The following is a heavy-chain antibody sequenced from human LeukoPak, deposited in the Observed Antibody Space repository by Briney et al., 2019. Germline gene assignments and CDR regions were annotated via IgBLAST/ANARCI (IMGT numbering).Heavy chain of an antibody. CDR2: IYYSGST. D-gene: IGHD5-18*01. CDR1: GGSISSYY. CDR3: ARTIEYSYGSLGNWFDP. V-gene: IGHV4-59*01. Sequence: KPSETLSLTCTVSGGSISSYYWSWIRQPPGKGLEWIGHIYYSGSTNYNPSLKSRVTISVDTSKNQFSLKLSSVTAADTAVYYCARTIEYSYGSLGNWFDPWGQGTLVTVSS. J-gene: IGHJ5*02.